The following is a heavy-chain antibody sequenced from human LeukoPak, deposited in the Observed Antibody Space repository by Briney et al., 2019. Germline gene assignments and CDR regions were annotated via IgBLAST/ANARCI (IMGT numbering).Heavy chain of an antibody. Sequence: GRSLRLSCAASGFTFSSYGMHWVRQAPSKGLEWVAVISYDGRNKYYADSVKGRFTISRDNSKNTLYLQMNSLRAEDTAVYYCAKKTPGYGDLYYFDYWGQGTLVTVSS. V-gene: IGHV3-30*18. CDR3: AKKTPGYGDLYYFDY. D-gene: IGHD4-17*01. CDR2: ISYDGRNK. CDR1: GFTFSSYG. J-gene: IGHJ4*02.